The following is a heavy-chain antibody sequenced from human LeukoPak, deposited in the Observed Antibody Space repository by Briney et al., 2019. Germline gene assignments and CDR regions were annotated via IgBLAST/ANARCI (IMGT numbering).Heavy chain of an antibody. D-gene: IGHD2-15*01. Sequence: PGGSLRLSCTVSGFTVSSNSMSWVRQAPGKGLEWVSFIYSGTIHYSDSVKGRFTISRDNSKNTLYLQMNSLRAEDTAVYYCARNLFCSGGSCSSGRLNWFDPWGQGTLVTVSS. J-gene: IGHJ5*02. CDR3: ARNLFCSGGSCSSGRLNWFDP. CDR2: IYSGTI. V-gene: IGHV3-53*01. CDR1: GFTVSSNS.